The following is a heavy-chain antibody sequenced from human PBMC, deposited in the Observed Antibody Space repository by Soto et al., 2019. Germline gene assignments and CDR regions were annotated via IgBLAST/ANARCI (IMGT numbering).Heavy chain of an antibody. CDR2: ISGSGGST. D-gene: IGHD3-10*01. CDR3: AKDGPSDYYYGSGSYYNNWFDP. V-gene: IGHV3-23*01. CDR1: GFTFSSYA. Sequence: GGSLRLSCAASGFTFSSYAMSWVRQAPGKGLEWVSAISGSGGSTYYADSVKGRFTISRDNSKNTLYLQMNSLRAEDTAVYYCAKDGPSDYYYGSGSYYNNWFDPWGQGTLVTVSS. J-gene: IGHJ5*02.